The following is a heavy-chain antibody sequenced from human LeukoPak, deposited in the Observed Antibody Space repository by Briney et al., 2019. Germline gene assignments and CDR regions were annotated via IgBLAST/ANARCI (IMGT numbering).Heavy chain of an antibody. CDR1: GFTFTTYW. J-gene: IGHJ5*02. D-gene: IGHD6-13*01. Sequence: GGSLRLSCAASGFTFTTYWMTWVRQAPGKGLEWVANINQDGTEKYYVDSVKGRFTISRDNAKNSLYLQMNSLRAEDTAVYYCARDRSHQRRFHSSREENWFDPWGQGTLVTVSS. CDR2: INQDGTEK. V-gene: IGHV3-7*01. CDR3: ARDRSHQRRFHSSREENWFDP.